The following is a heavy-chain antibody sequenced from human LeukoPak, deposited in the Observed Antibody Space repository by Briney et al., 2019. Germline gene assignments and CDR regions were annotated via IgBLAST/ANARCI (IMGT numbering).Heavy chain of an antibody. CDR3: ARGYSSLVP. CDR2: ISYDGSNK. Sequence: GGSLRLSCVASGFTFSSYAMHWVRQAPGKGLEWVAVISYDGSNKYYADSVKGRFTISRDNSKNTLYLQMNSLRAEDTAVYYCARGYSSLVPWGQGTLVTVSS. V-gene: IGHV3-30-3*01. CDR1: GFTFSSYA. J-gene: IGHJ5*02. D-gene: IGHD6-13*01.